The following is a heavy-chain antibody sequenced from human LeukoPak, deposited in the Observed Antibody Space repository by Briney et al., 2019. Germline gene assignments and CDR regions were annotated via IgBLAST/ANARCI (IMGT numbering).Heavy chain of an antibody. CDR3: ARGRRYGYGYNFDY. CDR2: IYYSGST. D-gene: IGHD5-18*01. V-gene: IGHV4-59*01. Sequence: SETLSLTCTVSGGSISSYYWSWIRQPPGKGLEWIGYIYYSGSTNYNPSLKSRVTISVDTSKNQFSLKLSSVTAADTAVYYCARGRRYGYGYNFDYWGQGTLVTVSS. CDR1: GGSISSYY. J-gene: IGHJ4*02.